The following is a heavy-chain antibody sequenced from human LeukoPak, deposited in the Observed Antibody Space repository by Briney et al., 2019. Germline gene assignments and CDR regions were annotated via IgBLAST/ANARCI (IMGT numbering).Heavy chain of an antibody. D-gene: IGHD3-10*01. V-gene: IGHV3-30*02. J-gene: IGHJ4*02. CDR1: GFTFSSYG. CDR2: IRYDGSNK. Sequence: GGSLRLSCAASGFTFSSYGMHWVRQAPGKGLEWVAFIRYDGSNKYYADSVKGRFTISRDNSKNTLYLQMNSLRAEDTAVYYCAKEGLLWFGELLKVGYFDYWGQGTLVTVSS. CDR3: AKEGLLWFGELLKVGYFDY.